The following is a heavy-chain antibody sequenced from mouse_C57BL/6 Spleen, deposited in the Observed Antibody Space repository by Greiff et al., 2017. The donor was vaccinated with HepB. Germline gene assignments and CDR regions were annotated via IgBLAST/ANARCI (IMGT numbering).Heavy chain of an antibody. CDR2: INPNNGGT. CDR3: AKDYYGSTYSHPFDY. V-gene: IGHV1-22*01. J-gene: IGHJ2*01. CDR1: GYTFTDYN. Sequence: EVKLMESGPELVKPGASVKMSCKASGYTFTDYNMHWVKQSHGKSLEWIGYINPNNGGTSYNQKFKGKATLTVNKSSSTAYMELRSLTSEDSAVYYCAKDYYGSTYSHPFDYWGQGTTLTVSS. D-gene: IGHD1-1*01.